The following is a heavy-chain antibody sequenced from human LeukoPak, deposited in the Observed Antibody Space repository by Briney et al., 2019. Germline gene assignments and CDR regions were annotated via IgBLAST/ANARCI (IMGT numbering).Heavy chain of an antibody. CDR3: ARDRKRLVVPAAIAIDAFDT. Sequence: ASVKVSCKASGGTFSSYAISWVRQAPGQGLEWMGGIIPIFGTANYAQKFQGRVTITADESTSTAYMELSSLRSEDTAVYYCARDRKRLVVPAAIAIDAFDTWGQGTMVTVSS. CDR1: GGTFSSYA. CDR2: IIPIFGTA. D-gene: IGHD2-2*02. J-gene: IGHJ3*02. V-gene: IGHV1-69*13.